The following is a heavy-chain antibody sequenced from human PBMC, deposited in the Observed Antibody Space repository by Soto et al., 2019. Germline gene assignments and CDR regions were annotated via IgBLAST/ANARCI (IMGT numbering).Heavy chain of an antibody. V-gene: IGHV3-66*01. D-gene: IGHD2-2*01. Sequence: GGSLRLSCAASGFSVTNNYMNWVRQAPGKGLEWVSIIDIGGNTYYADSVKDRFTISRDNSRNTLYLHMDSLRAEDTAVYYCARGRGSTGYLGREHYFDYWGQGTLVLVSS. J-gene: IGHJ4*02. CDR2: IDIGGNT. CDR1: GFSVTNNY. CDR3: ARGRGSTGYLGREHYFDY.